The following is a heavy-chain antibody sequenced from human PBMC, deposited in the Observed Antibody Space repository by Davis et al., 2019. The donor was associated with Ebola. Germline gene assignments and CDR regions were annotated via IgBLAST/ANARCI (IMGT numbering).Heavy chain of an antibody. D-gene: IGHD4-17*01. CDR1: GFTFSTYW. Sequence: GESLKISCVASGFTFSTYWMHWVRQAPGKGLVWVSRIEGDGTTKTYADSAKGRFTISRDNAKNTVYLQMSNLRADDTAVYYCARGRTVTNNWFDSWGRGTLVTVSP. J-gene: IGHJ5*01. CDR3: ARGRTVTNNWFDS. CDR2: IEGDGTTK. V-gene: IGHV3-74*01.